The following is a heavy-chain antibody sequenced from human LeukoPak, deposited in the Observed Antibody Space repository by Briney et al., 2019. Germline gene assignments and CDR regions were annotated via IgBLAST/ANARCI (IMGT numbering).Heavy chain of an antibody. CDR2: IYYSGST. J-gene: IGHJ5*02. CDR1: GGSISSGGYY. CDR3: ARASDYGGNWFDP. Sequence: PSETLSLTCTVSGGSISSGGYYWSWIRQHPGKGLEWIGYIYYSGSTYYNPSLKSRVTISVDTSKNQFSLKLSSVTAADTAVYYCARASDYGGNWFDPWGQGTLVTVSS. D-gene: IGHD4-23*01. V-gene: IGHV4-31*03.